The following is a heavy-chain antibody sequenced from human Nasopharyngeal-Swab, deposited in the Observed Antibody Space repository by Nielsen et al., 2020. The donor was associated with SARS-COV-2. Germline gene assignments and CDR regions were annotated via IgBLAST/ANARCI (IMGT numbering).Heavy chain of an antibody. J-gene: IGHJ4*02. Sequence: WIRPPPGKGPEWIGYIYYSGSTNYSPSLKSRVTISVDTSKNQFSLKLSSVTAADTAVYYCAGAVAGTGWDYWGQGTLVTVSS. CDR2: IYYSGST. V-gene: IGHV4-59*01. D-gene: IGHD6-19*01. CDR3: AGAVAGTGWDY.